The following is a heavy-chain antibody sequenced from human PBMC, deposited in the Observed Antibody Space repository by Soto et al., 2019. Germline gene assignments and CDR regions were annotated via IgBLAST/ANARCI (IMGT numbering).Heavy chain of an antibody. Sequence: QLQLQESGPGLVKPSETLSLTCTVSGGSISSSSYYWGWIRQPPGKGLEWIGSIYYSGSTYYNPSLKSRVTLSVDTSKNQFSLKLSSVTAADTAVYYCATVVGAFPEGYWGQGTLVTVSS. CDR2: IYYSGST. J-gene: IGHJ4*02. V-gene: IGHV4-39*01. CDR3: ATVVGAFPEGY. CDR1: GGSISSSSYY. D-gene: IGHD1-26*01.